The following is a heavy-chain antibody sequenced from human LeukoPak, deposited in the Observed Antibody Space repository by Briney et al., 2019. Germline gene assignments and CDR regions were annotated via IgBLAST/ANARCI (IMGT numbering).Heavy chain of an antibody. V-gene: IGHV3-74*01. CDR2: IKSDGSVT. Sequence: GGSLRLSCAASGFSFSAYWIHWVRHAPGKGLVWVSSIKSDGSVTSYADAVKGRFSLSADNAKNTQYLQMNSLRAEDTAMYYCALDINGDLFHIWGQGTPVTVSS. CDR3: ALDINGDLFHI. J-gene: IGHJ4*02. CDR1: GFSFSAYW. D-gene: IGHD2-21*01.